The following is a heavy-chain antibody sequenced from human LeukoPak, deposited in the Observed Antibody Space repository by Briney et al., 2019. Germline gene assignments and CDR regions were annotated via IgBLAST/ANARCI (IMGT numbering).Heavy chain of an antibody. J-gene: IGHJ4*02. Sequence: SETLSLTCAVYGGSFSGYYWSWIRQPPGKGLEWIGEINHSGSTNYNPSLKSRVTISVDTSKNQFSLKLSSVTAADTAVYYCARGYYDFWRARVFDYWGQGTLVTVSS. V-gene: IGHV4-34*01. D-gene: IGHD3-3*01. CDR3: ARGYYDFWRARVFDY. CDR2: INHSGST. CDR1: GGSFSGYY.